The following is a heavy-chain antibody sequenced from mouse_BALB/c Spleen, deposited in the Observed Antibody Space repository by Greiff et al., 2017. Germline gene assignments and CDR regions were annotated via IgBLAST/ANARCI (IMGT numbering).Heavy chain of an antibody. V-gene: IGHV5-12-1*01. CDR1: GFAFSSYD. Sequence: EVQGVESGGGLVKPGGSLKLSCAASGFAFSSYDMSWVRQTPEKRLEWVAYISSGGGSTYYPDTVKGRFTISRDNAKITLYLQMSSLKSEDTAMYYCARANYYAMDYWGQGTSVTVSS. CDR2: ISSGGGST. CDR3: ARANYYAMDY. J-gene: IGHJ4*01.